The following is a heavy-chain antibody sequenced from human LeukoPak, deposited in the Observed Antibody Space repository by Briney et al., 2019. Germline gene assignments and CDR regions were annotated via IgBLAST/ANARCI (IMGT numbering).Heavy chain of an antibody. D-gene: IGHD5-18*01. CDR2: INPNSGGT. CDR1: GYTFTGYY. V-gene: IGHV1-2*06. Sequence: ASVKVSCKASGYTFTGYYMHWVRQAPGQGLEWMGRINPNSGGTNYAQKFQGRVTMTRDTSVSTAYMELSRLRSDDTAVYYCARSGDTAMVMYYFDYWGQGTLVTVSS. CDR3: ARSGDTAMVMYYFDY. J-gene: IGHJ4*02.